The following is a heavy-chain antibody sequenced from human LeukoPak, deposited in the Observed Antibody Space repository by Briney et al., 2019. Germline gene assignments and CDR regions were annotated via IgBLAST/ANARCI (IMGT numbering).Heavy chain of an antibody. CDR3: TAGTGRSDFDY. Sequence: GGSLRLSCAASGFTFSNAWMSWVRQAPGKGLEWVGRIKRKGDDGAIDYAAPVKGRLTISRDDSKNTLYLQMNSLKSEDTAVYYCTAGTGRSDFDYWGQGTLVTVSS. D-gene: IGHD3/OR15-3a*01. V-gene: IGHV3-15*01. CDR2: IKRKGDDGAI. CDR1: GFTFSNAW. J-gene: IGHJ4*02.